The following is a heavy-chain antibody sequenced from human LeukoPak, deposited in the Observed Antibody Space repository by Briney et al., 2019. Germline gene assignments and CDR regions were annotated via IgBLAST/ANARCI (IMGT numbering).Heavy chain of an antibody. V-gene: IGHV1-2*07. CDR3: ARDSNYYDSTDYLDH. J-gene: IGHJ4*02. CDR2: INPNNGDT. D-gene: IGHD3-9*01. CDR1: GYTFSDYY. Sequence: ASVKVSCKASGYTFSDYYIHWIRQAPGQGLEWMGWINPNNGDTKYAHTSHGRVTMTRDTSIRTAYMELSGLRYDDTALYYCARDSNYYDSTDYLDHWGQGSQIIVSS.